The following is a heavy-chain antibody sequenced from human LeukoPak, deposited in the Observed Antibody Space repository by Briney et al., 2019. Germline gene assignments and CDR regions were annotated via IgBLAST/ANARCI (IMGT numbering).Heavy chain of an antibody. Sequence: SVKVSCKASGGTFSSYTISWVRQAPGQGLEWMGGIIPIFGTANYAQKFQGRVTITTDESTSTAYMELSSLRSEDTAVYYCARAHLSYSSSYYYYYMDVWGKGTTVTVSS. V-gene: IGHV1-69*05. CDR2: IIPIFGTA. CDR1: GGTFSSYT. J-gene: IGHJ6*03. D-gene: IGHD6-13*01. CDR3: ARAHLSYSSSYYYYYMDV.